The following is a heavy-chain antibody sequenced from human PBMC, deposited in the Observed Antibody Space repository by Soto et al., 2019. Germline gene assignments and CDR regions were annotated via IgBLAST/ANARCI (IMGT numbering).Heavy chain of an antibody. V-gene: IGHV4-31*03. Sequence: QVQLQESGPGLVKPSQTLSLTCTVSGGSISSGGYYWTWIRQHPGKGLEWIGYNYYSGITYYNPSLITRLTISLDTSKSQLSLRLSSVTAADTAVYYCARGSSIAGLYYGMDVWGQGTTVTVSS. J-gene: IGHJ6*02. D-gene: IGHD6-6*01. CDR1: GGSISSGGYY. CDR3: ARGSSIAGLYYGMDV. CDR2: NYYSGIT.